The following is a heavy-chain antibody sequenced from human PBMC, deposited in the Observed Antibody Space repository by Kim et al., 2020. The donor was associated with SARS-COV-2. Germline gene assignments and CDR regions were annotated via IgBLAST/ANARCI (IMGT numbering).Heavy chain of an antibody. CDR2: IRPDGSEM. Sequence: GGSLRLSCVGTGFSFNEYWMSWVRQAPGKGLEWVASIRPDGSEMFYMDSGKGRFTISRDNAQKSLFLQMISLRGDDTAVYFCVRGAFHPANWGQGTLVTVSS. V-gene: IGHV3-7*05. J-gene: IGHJ4*02. CDR3: VRGAFHPAN. CDR1: GFSFNEYW.